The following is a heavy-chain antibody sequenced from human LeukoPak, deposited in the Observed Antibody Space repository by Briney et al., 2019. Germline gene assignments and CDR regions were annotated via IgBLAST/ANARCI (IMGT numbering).Heavy chain of an antibody. D-gene: IGHD3-10*01. CDR3: ARDHINLVRGVIYYYYGVDV. V-gene: IGHV3-30-3*01. CDR1: GFTFSTYS. Sequence: GRSLRLSCAASGFTFSTYSMHWVRQAPGKGLEWVAVISYDGTNIYYADSVKGRFTISRDNSKNTLYLQMNSLRAEGTAVYYCARDHINLVRGVIYYYYGVDVWGQGTTATVSS. CDR2: ISYDGTNI. J-gene: IGHJ6*02.